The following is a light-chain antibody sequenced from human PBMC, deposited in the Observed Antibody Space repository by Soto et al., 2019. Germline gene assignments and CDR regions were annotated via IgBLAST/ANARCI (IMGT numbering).Light chain of an antibody. CDR2: AAS. V-gene: IGKV1-12*01. J-gene: IGKJ4*02. CDR1: QVISSW. CDR3: PQSSSFPLT. Sequence: IQMTQSPSSVSASVGDTVTITCRASQVISSWLAWYQQKPGKAPNLLIYAASNLQSGVPSRFSGSESGTEFTLTISSLQPEYFATYYCPQSSSFPLT.